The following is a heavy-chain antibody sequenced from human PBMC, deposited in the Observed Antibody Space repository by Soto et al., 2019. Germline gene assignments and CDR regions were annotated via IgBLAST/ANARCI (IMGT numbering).Heavy chain of an antibody. CDR1: GFMFSSFA. V-gene: IGHV3-23*01. D-gene: IGHD3-10*01. CDR3: ARGLYDSGSFYFDF. Sequence: EVQILESGGGMVQPGGSLRLSCAGSGFMFSSFAMTWVRQAPGKGLEWVSTTRSNGEHTYYADSVKGRFTVSRDNSKNTLFLEMSSLRAEDSAIYYCARGLYDSGSFYFDFWGQGTLVTVSS. J-gene: IGHJ4*02. CDR2: TRSNGEHT.